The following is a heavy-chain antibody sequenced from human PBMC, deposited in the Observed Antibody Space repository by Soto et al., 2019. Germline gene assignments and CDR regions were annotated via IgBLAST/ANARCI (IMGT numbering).Heavy chain of an antibody. D-gene: IGHD2-2*01. CDR3: VKDELHCSSTSCYAPYYYYGMDV. J-gene: IGHJ6*02. V-gene: IGHV3-64D*06. CDR1: GFTFSSYA. CDR2: ISSNGGST. Sequence: HPGGSLRLSCSASGFTFSSYAMHWVRQAPGKGLEYVSAISSNGGSTYYADSVKGRFTISRDNSKNTLYLQMSSLRAEDTAVYYCVKDELHCSSTSCYAPYYYYGMDVWGQGTTVTVSS.